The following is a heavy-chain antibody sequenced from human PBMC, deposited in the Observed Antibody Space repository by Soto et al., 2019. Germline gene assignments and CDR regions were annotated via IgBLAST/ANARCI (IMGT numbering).Heavy chain of an antibody. CDR3: TRGHGDFAGDFDY. D-gene: IGHD4-17*01. Sequence: QGQLVQSGAEVKWPGASVKVSCKASGYPFNKYSISWVRQAPGQGLEWMEWISASNGNRNYAQKFQGRVTLGTDTSTSTAYMELRNLRSDDTAVYYCTRGHGDFAGDFDYWGQGTLVTVSS. J-gene: IGHJ4*02. CDR1: GYPFNKYS. CDR2: ISASNGNR. V-gene: IGHV1-18*04.